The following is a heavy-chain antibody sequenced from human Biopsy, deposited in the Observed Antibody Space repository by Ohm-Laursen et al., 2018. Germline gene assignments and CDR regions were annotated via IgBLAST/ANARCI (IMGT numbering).Heavy chain of an antibody. CDR2: IYNSETT. CDR1: GGSIISYY. J-gene: IGHJ5*02. CDR3: ARHPTGFWFNP. Sequence: SDTLSLTCRVSGGSIISYYWAWLRQPPGKGLEWIGSIYNSETTFYNPSLKSRVAISVDTSTNQFSLKASSVTAADTALYYCARHPTGFWFNPWDHGTLVTVSS. V-gene: IGHV4-39*01.